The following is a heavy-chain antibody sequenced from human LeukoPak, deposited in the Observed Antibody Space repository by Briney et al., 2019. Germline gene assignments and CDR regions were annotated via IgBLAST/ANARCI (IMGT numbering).Heavy chain of an antibody. CDR3: ATRRPMVPFDS. CDR1: GGSFSGYY. J-gene: IGHJ5*01. CDR2: INHSGST. D-gene: IGHD3-10*01. Sequence: SETLSLTCAVYGGSFSGYYWSWIRQPPGKGLEWIGEINHSGSTNYNPSLKSRVTISVDTSKNQFSLKLSSVTAADTAVYYCATRRPMVPFDSWGQGTLVTVS. V-gene: IGHV4-34*01.